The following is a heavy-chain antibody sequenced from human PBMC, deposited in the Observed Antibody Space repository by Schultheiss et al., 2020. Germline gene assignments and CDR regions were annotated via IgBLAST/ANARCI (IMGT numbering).Heavy chain of an antibody. V-gene: IGHV3-30*02. CDR3: ARGTAGWLAW. Sequence: GVSLRLSCAASGFTFSSYWMSWVRQTAGQGLEWVAFIQSDGGDIDYADSVKGRFTISRDNGKNTLHLQMNSLRAEDTAVYYCARGTAGWLAWWGQGTLVTVSS. J-gene: IGHJ4*02. CDR1: GFTFSSYW. CDR2: IQSDGGDI. D-gene: IGHD6-19*01.